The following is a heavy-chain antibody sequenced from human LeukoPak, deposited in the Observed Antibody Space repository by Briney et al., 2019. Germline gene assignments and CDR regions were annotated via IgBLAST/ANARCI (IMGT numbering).Heavy chain of an antibody. CDR2: ISAYNGNT. J-gene: IGHJ5*02. CDR3: ARNLKYTYNWFDP. CDR1: GYTFTSYG. Sequence: ASVKVSCKASGYTFTSYGVSWVRQAPGQGLEWMGWISAYNGNTNYAQKLQGRVTMTTDTSTSTAYMELRSLRSHDTAVYYCARNLKYTYNWFDPWGQGPLVTVSS. D-gene: IGHD2-2*02. V-gene: IGHV1-18*01.